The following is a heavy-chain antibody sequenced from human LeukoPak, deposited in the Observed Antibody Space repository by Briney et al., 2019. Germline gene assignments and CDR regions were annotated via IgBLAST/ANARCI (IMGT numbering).Heavy chain of an antibody. CDR2: IYPGDSDT. CDR3: ARPTAKKWELLLGMRAFDI. Sequence: GESLQISCQGSGYSFSDYWIGWVRQLPGTGLEWMGIIYPGDSDTRYSASFQGQVTISADKSVSAAYLQWSSLKASDTAMYYCARPTAKKWELLLGMRAFDIWGQGTMVTVSS. CDR1: GYSFSDYW. D-gene: IGHD1-26*01. J-gene: IGHJ3*02. V-gene: IGHV5-51*01.